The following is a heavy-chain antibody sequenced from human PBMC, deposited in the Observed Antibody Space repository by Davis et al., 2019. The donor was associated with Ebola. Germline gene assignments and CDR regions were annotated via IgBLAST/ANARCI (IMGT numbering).Heavy chain of an antibody. V-gene: IGHV3-30*18. J-gene: IGHJ4*02. CDR3: AKYDAAKRSFDY. CDR1: GFRFNSYG. CDR2: IADDGKRT. D-gene: IGHD3-3*01. Sequence: GESLKISCEASGFRFNSYGMHWVRQTPGKGLDWVAVIADDGKRTFYVDSVRGRFTISRDNSRNTLYLQMNSLRAKDTAVYYCAKYDAAKRSFDYWGQGTLVTVSS.